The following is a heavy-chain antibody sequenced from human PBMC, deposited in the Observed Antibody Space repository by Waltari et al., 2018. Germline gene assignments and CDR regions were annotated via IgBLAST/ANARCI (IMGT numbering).Heavy chain of an antibody. V-gene: IGHV4-59*11. CDR3: ARGGGNYYYGMDV. D-gene: IGHD3-16*01. Sequence: QVQLQESGPGLVKPSETLSLTCTVSGGSISSHYWSWIRQPPGKGLEWIGYIYYSGSTNYNPSLKSRVTRSVDTAKNQFSLKLSSVTAADTAVYYCARGGGNYYYGMDVWGQGTTVTVSS. J-gene: IGHJ6*02. CDR1: GGSISSHY. CDR2: IYYSGST.